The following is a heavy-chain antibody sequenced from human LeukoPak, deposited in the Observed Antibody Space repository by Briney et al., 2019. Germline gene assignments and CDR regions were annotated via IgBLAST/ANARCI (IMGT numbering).Heavy chain of an antibody. CDR3: AKALEMATISSDY. CDR1: GFTFSSYA. CDR2: ISGRGGGT. Sequence: GGSLRLSCAASGFTFSSYAMSWVRQAPGKGLEWVSAISGRGGGTYYADSVKGRFTTSRDNSKNTLYLQMSSLRAEDTAVYYCAKALEMATISSDYWGQGTLVTVSS. J-gene: IGHJ4*02. V-gene: IGHV3-23*01. D-gene: IGHD5-24*01.